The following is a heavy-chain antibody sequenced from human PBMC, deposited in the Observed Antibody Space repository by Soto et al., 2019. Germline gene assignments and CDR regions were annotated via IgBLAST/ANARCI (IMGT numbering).Heavy chain of an antibody. CDR2: INPSGGST. V-gene: IGHV1-46*01. Sequence: GASVKVSCKASGYSFTSYYIHWVRQAPGQGLEWMGIINPSGGSTSYAQKFQGRVTMTRDTSTSTVYMELSSLRSEDTAVYYCAREDAIVAAGPDYWGQGTLVTVSS. D-gene: IGHD6-13*01. CDR3: AREDAIVAAGPDY. CDR1: GYSFTSYY. J-gene: IGHJ4*02.